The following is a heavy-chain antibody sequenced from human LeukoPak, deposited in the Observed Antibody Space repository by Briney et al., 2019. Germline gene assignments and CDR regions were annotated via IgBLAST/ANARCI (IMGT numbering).Heavy chain of an antibody. CDR2: ISPSGTT. Sequence: PSETLSLTCTVSGASISNFYWSWIRQSAGKGLEWVGRISPSGTTDYNPSLKSRHTMSLDTSKNQFSLKLRSVTAADTAVYYCARPIANWFDPWGQGILVTVSS. J-gene: IGHJ5*02. D-gene: IGHD6-13*01. CDR1: GASISNFY. V-gene: IGHV4-4*07. CDR3: ARPIANWFDP.